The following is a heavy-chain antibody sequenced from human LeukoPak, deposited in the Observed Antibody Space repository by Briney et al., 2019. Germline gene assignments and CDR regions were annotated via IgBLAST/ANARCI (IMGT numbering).Heavy chain of an antibody. CDR1: VSTFSSYD. CDR3: AKSRGAGGAFDI. CDR2: MNPNSGNT. Sequence: ASVKVSCKASVSTFSSYDINWGRQAPGQGLEWMGWMNPNSGNTGYAQKFQGRVTITRNTSISTAYMELSILRAEDTAAYYCAKSRGAGGAFDIWGQGTMVTVYS. D-gene: IGHD1-26*01. J-gene: IGHJ3*02. V-gene: IGHV1-8*03.